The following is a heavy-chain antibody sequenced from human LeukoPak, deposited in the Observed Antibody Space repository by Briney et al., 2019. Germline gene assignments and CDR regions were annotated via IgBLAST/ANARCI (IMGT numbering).Heavy chain of an antibody. CDR3: AKERDWGDSNGYFDS. Sequence: AGSLRLSCSASGFSFSRYCMYWVRQAPGKGLQWVSIISYDGSNKYSADSVKGRFTISRDNPKNTLYLQMNSLRPEDTALYYCAKERDWGDSNGYFDSWGQGILVTVSS. CDR1: GFSFSRYC. D-gene: IGHD3-22*01. V-gene: IGHV3-30*18. J-gene: IGHJ4*02. CDR2: ISYDGSNK.